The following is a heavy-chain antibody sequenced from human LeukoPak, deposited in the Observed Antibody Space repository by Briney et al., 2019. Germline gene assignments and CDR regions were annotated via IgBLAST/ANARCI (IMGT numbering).Heavy chain of an antibody. CDR3: ARSRELLQGYYYYYLDV. J-gene: IGHJ6*03. CDR2: INHSGST. V-gene: IGHV4-34*01. CDR1: GGSFSGYY. Sequence: SETLSLTCAVYGGSFSGYYWSWIRQPPGKGLEWIGEINHSGSTNYNPSLKSRVTISVDTSKNQFSLKLSSVTAADTAVYYCARSRELLQGYYYYYLDVWGKGTTVTVSS. D-gene: IGHD1-26*01.